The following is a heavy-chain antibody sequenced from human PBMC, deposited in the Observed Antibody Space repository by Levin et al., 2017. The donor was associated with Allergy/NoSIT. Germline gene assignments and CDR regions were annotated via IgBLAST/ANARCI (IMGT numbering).Heavy chain of an antibody. CDR2: ISWNSGSI. D-gene: IGHD4-17*01. CDR3: AKAHDYGDWYFDL. CDR1: GFTFDDYA. Sequence: SLKISCAASGFTFDDYAMHWVRQAPGKGLEWVSGISWNSGSIGYADSVKGRFTISRDNAKNSLYLQMNSLRAEDTALYYCAKAHDYGDWYFDLWGRGTLVTVSS. V-gene: IGHV3-9*01. J-gene: IGHJ2*01.